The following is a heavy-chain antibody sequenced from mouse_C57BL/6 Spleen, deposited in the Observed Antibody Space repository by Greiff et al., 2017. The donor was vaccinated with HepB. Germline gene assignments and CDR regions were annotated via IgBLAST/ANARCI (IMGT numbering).Heavy chain of an antibody. J-gene: IGHJ2*01. CDR1: GYTFTSYW. V-gene: IGHV1-64*01. Sequence: QVQLQQPGAELVKPGASVKLSCKASGYTFTSYWMHWVKQRPGQGLEWIGMIHPNSGSTNYNEKFKSKATLTVDKSSSTAYMQLSSLTSEDSAVYYCARREGKLGRDFDYWGQGTTLTVSS. CDR3: ARREGKLGRDFDY. D-gene: IGHD4-1*01. CDR2: IHPNSGST.